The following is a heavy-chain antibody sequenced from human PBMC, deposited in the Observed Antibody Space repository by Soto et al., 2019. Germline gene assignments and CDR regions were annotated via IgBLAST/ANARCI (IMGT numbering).Heavy chain of an antibody. CDR3: AKDTGTTYRYFDY. CDR1: GFTFDDYA. V-gene: IGHV3-9*01. J-gene: IGHJ4*02. Sequence: PGGSLRLSCAASGFTFDDYAMHWVRQAPGKGLEWVSGISWNSGSIGYADSVKGRFTISRDNAKNSLYLQMNSLRAEDTALYYCAKDTGTTYRYFDYWGQGTLVTVSS. CDR2: ISWNSGSI. D-gene: IGHD1-1*01.